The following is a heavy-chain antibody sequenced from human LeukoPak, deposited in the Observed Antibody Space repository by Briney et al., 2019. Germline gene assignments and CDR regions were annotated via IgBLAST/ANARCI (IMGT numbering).Heavy chain of an antibody. CDR1: GYTFTSNY. D-gene: IGHD1-1*01. CDR3: ARDRLEDRYYYYYGMDV. V-gene: IGHV1-46*01. Sequence: ASVKVSCKASGYTFTSNYMHWVRQAPGQGLEWMGIINPSGGSTSYAQKFQGRVTMTRDTSTSTVYMELSSLRSEDTAVYYCARDRLEDRYYYYYGMDVWGQGTTVTVSS. CDR2: INPSGGST. J-gene: IGHJ6*02.